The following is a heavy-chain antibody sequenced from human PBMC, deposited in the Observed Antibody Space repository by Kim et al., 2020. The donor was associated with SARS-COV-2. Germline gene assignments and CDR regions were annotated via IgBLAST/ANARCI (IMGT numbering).Heavy chain of an antibody. J-gene: IGHJ4*02. Sequence: GGSLRLSCAASGFTFSNYAMSWVRQAPGKGLEWVSAIIGSGGSTYYADSVKGRFTISRDNSKNTLYLQMNSLRAEDTAVYYCAKNPRYCSTTSCYLWGQGTLVTVSS. CDR1: GFTFSNYA. V-gene: IGHV3-23*01. CDR3: AKNPRYCSTTSCYL. D-gene: IGHD2-2*01. CDR2: IIGSGGST.